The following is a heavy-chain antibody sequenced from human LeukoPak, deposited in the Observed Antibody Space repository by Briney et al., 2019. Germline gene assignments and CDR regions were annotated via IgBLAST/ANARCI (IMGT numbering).Heavy chain of an antibody. CDR3: ARINSYYYYMDV. CDR1: GYTFTSYD. Sequence: ASVKVSCKASGYTFTSYDINWVRQATGQGLEWMGWTNPNSGNTGYAQKFQGRVTMTRNTSISTAYMELSSLRSEDTAVYYCARINSYYYYMDVWGKGTTVTIS. V-gene: IGHV1-8*01. CDR2: TNPNSGNT. J-gene: IGHJ6*03.